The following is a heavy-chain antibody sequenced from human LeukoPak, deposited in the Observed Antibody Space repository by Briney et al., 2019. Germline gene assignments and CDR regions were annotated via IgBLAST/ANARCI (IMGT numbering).Heavy chain of an antibody. Sequence: GGSLRLSCAASGFTFSSYGVHWVRQAPGQGLEWVAVLSYDGGNKYYADSVKGRFTISRDNSKNTLYLQMNSLRAEDTAVYYCAKEMNYYHSSAFDYWGQGTLSPSPQ. CDR2: LSYDGGNK. D-gene: IGHD3-22*01. CDR1: GFTFSSYG. V-gene: IGHV3-30*18. CDR3: AKEMNYYHSSAFDY. J-gene: IGHJ4*02.